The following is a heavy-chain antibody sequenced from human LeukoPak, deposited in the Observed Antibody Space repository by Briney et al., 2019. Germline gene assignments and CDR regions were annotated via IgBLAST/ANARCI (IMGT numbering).Heavy chain of an antibody. CDR2: IKQDGSEK. D-gene: IGHD2-2*01. Sequence: GGSLRLSCAASGFTFSSYWMSWVRQAPGKGLEWVANIKQDGSEKYYVDSVKGRFTISRDNAKNSLYLQMNSLRAEDTAVYYCARARCSSTSCYAYYYYYGMDVWGHGTTVPVSS. V-gene: IGHV3-7*01. CDR3: ARARCSSTSCYAYYYYYGMDV. J-gene: IGHJ6*02. CDR1: GFTFSSYW.